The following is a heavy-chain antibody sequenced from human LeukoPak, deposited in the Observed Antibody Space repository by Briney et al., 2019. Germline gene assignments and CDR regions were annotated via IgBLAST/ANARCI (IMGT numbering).Heavy chain of an antibody. CDR1: GYTFTGYY. V-gene: IGHV1-2*02. CDR3: ARQEYSSSGYNYYYYMDV. J-gene: IGHJ6*03. D-gene: IGHD6-13*01. CDR2: INPNSGGT. Sequence: GASVKVSCKASGYTFTGYYMHWVRQAPGQGLEWMGWINPNSGGTNYAQKFQGRVTMTRDTSISTAYMELSRLRSDDTAVYYCARQEYSSSGYNYYYYMDVWGKGTTVTVSS.